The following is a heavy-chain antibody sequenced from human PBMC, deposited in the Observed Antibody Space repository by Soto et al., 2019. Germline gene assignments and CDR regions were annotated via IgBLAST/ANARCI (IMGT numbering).Heavy chain of an antibody. D-gene: IGHD5-12*01. V-gene: IGHV1-18*04. Sequence: ASVKVSCKASGYTFTSYGISWVRQAPGQGLEWMGWISAYNGNTNYAQKLQGRVTMTTDTSTSTAYMELRSLRSDDTAVYYCAREGGYSGYDLSPLYYYYGMDVCGQGPTVTVSS. CDR1: GYTFTSYG. CDR3: AREGGYSGYDLSPLYYYYGMDV. CDR2: ISAYNGNT. J-gene: IGHJ6*02.